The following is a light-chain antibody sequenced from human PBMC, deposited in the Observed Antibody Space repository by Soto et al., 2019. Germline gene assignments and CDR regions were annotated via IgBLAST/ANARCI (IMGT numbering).Light chain of an antibody. CDR1: QSVGRN. Sequence: DIVMTQSPATLSVSPGETAALSCRAGQSVGRNFAWYQQKPGQAPRLLIYGASTRATDIPARFRGSGSGTEFTITISSLQSEDFAIYYCQQYNKWQYTFGQGTKLEIK. CDR3: QQYNKWQYT. V-gene: IGKV3-15*01. CDR2: GAS. J-gene: IGKJ2*01.